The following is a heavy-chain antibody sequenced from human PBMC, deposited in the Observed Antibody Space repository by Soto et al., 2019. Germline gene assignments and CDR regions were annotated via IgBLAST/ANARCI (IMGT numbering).Heavy chain of an antibody. CDR1: GYTFTGYY. Sequence: ASVKVSCKASGYTFTGYYMHWVRQAPGQGLEWMGWINPNSGGTNYAQKFQGRVTMTRDTSISTAYMELSRLRSDDTAVYYCAGLSARHDWFDPWGQGTLVTVSS. CDR2: INPNSGGT. CDR3: AGLSARHDWFDP. V-gene: IGHV1-2*02. J-gene: IGHJ5*02. D-gene: IGHD6-6*01.